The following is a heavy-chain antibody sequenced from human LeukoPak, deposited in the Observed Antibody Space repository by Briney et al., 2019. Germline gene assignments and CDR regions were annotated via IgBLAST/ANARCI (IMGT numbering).Heavy chain of an antibody. D-gene: IGHD5-12*01. Sequence: GESLRISCKGSGYIFTSYWISWVRQMPGKGLEWMGRIDPSDSYTNYSPSFQGHVTISADKSISTAYLQWSSLKASDTAMYYCARHKTPRGEGYRSRGNWFDPWGQGTLVTVSS. CDR1: GYIFTSYW. V-gene: IGHV5-10-1*01. J-gene: IGHJ5*02. CDR2: IDPSDSYT. CDR3: ARHKTPRGEGYRSRGNWFDP.